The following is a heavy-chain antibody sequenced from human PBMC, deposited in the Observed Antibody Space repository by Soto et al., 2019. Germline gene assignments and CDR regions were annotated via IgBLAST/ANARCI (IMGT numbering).Heavy chain of an antibody. CDR2: ISGSGGST. J-gene: IGHJ4*02. CDR1: GFSFSSYA. CDR3: AKDRANIPYGSSWLT. V-gene: IGHV3-23*01. Sequence: GGSLRLSCAASGFSFSSYAMSWVRQAPGKGLEWVSAISGSGGSTYYADSVKGRFTISRDSSKNTLYVQMNSLRAEDTAVYYCAKDRANIPYGSSWLTWGQGTLVTVSS. D-gene: IGHD6-13*01.